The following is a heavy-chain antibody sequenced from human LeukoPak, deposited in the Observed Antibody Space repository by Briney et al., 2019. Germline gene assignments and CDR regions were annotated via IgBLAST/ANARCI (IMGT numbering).Heavy chain of an antibody. V-gene: IGHV1-69*04. CDR2: IIPILGIA. CDR3: ARDGGIAAAEFRH. Sequence: AVMVPCMASGGTFRSYAISWVRQAPGQGLEWMGRIIPILGIANYAQKFQGRVTITADKSTSTAYMELSSLRSEDTAVYYCARDGGIAAAEFRHWGQGTLVTVSS. J-gene: IGHJ1*01. CDR1: GGTFRSYA. D-gene: IGHD6-13*01.